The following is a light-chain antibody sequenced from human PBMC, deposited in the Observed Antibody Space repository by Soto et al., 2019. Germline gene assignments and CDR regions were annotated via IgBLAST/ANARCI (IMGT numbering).Light chain of an antibody. V-gene: IGLV3-21*04. CDR1: NIGIKS. CDR3: QVWDSSSDHVV. CDR2: YDS. J-gene: IGLJ2*01. Sequence: YELTQPPSVSVAPGKTARITCGGNNIGIKSVHWYQQKPGQAPVLVIYYDSDRPSGIPERFSGSNSGNTATLTISRVEAGDEADYYCQVWDSSSDHVVFGGGTKLTVL.